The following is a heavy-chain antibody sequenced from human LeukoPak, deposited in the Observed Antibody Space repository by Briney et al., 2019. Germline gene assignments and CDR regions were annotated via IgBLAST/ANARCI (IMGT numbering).Heavy chain of an antibody. Sequence: PSETLSLTCTVSGYSISSGYYWGWIRQPPGKGLEWIGSIYHSGSIYYNPSLKSRVTISVDTSKNHFSLKLSSVTAADTAVYYCARGLGYCSGGSCLNAFDIWGQGTMVTVSS. J-gene: IGHJ3*02. CDR3: ARGLGYCSGGSCLNAFDI. V-gene: IGHV4-38-2*02. CDR2: IYHSGSI. D-gene: IGHD2-15*01. CDR1: GYSISSGYY.